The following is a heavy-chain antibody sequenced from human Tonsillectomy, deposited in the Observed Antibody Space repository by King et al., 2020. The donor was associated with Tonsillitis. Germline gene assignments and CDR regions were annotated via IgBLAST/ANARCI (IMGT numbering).Heavy chain of an antibody. CDR1: GFTFSSYS. D-gene: IGHD3-10*01. V-gene: IGHV3-48*01. Sequence: QLVQSGGGLVQPGGSLRLSCAASGFTFSSYSMNWVRQAPGKGLEWVSYISGSSSTIYYADSVKGRFTISRDNAKNSLYLQMNSLRAEDTAVYYCARGDGGWVGELFQGGETRFDYGGQGTLVTVSS. J-gene: IGHJ4*02. CDR2: ISGSSSTI. CDR3: ARGDGGWVGELFQGGETRFDY.